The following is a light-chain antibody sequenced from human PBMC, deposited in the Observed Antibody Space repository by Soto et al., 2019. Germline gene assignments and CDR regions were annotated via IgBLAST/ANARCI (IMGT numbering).Light chain of an antibody. Sequence: EIVMAPASDTLSESPGGIVPLSFRASQSVSTNLAWYQQKPGQAPRLLMYRASMRATGIPARFSGRGSGTEFTLTISSLQSEDSAFYFCQHYNNWPITFGQGTRLEIK. CDR3: QHYNNWPIT. CDR2: RAS. V-gene: IGKV3-15*01. J-gene: IGKJ5*01. CDR1: QSVSTN.